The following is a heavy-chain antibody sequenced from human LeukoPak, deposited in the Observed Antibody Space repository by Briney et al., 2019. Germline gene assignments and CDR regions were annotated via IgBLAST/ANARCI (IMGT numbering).Heavy chain of an antibody. V-gene: IGHV4-59*01. J-gene: IGHJ4*02. Sequence: SETLSLTCTVSGGSIGSYFWSWIRQPPGKGLEWIGYIYYSGSTNYNPSLKSRVTISVDTSKNQFSLKLSSVTAADTAVYYCAIRPKYYGGLDYWGQGTLVTVSS. CDR2: IYYSGST. CDR1: GGSIGSYF. CDR3: AIRPKYYGGLDY. D-gene: IGHD3-10*01.